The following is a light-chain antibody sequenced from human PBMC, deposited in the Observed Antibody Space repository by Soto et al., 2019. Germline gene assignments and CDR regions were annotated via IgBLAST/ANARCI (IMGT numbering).Light chain of an antibody. Sequence: EIVLTQTPATLSLSPGERATLSCRASQSIASYLNWYQHRPGQAPRLLIYDSFNRATGIPARFSGSGYGTDFTLTISSLEPEDFAVYYCQQRASWPITFGPGTKVDIK. V-gene: IGKV3-11*01. CDR3: QQRASWPIT. CDR1: QSIASY. J-gene: IGKJ3*01. CDR2: DSF.